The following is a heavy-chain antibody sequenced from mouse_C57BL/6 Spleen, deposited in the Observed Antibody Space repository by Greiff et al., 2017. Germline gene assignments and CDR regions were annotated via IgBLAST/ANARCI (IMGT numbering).Heavy chain of an antibody. J-gene: IGHJ2*01. CDR1: GYTFTSYW. V-gene: IGHV1-72*01. Sequence: VQLQQPGAELVKPGASVKLSCKASGYTFTSYWMHWVKQRPGRGLEWIGRIDPNRGGTKYNEKFKSKATLTVDKPSSTAYMQLGSLTSEDSAVYYCAREYGSSSYYFGYWGQGTTLTVSS. CDR3: AREYGSSSYYFGY. D-gene: IGHD1-1*01. CDR2: IDPNRGGT.